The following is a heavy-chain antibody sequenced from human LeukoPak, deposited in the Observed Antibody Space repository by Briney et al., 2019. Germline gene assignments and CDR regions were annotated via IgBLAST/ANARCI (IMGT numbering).Heavy chain of an antibody. Sequence: GGSLRLSCAASGFTFSSYAMSWVRQAPGKGLEWVSAISGSGGSTYYADSVKGRFTISRDNSKNTLYLQMNSLRAEDTAVYYCAKDSLSLCGGDCFPNYFDYWGQGTLVTVSS. D-gene: IGHD2-21*01. CDR3: AKDSLSLCGGDCFPNYFDY. CDR1: GFTFSSYA. CDR2: ISGSGGST. V-gene: IGHV3-23*01. J-gene: IGHJ4*02.